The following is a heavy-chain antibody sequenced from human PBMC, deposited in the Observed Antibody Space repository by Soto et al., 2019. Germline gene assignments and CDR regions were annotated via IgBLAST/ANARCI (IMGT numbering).Heavy chain of an antibody. CDR3: ARVYCNGGSCYSASENYYDYYGMDV. CDR1: GFTFSSYG. D-gene: IGHD2-15*01. CDR2: IWYDGSNK. V-gene: IGHV3-33*01. J-gene: IGHJ6*02. Sequence: QVQLVESGGGVVQPGRSLRLSCAASGFTFSSYGMHWVRQAPGKGLEWVAVIWYDGSNKYYADSVKGRFTISRDNSKDTQYLQMNSMRAEDTAGYYCARVYCNGGSCYSASENYYDYYGMDVWGQGTTVTVSS.